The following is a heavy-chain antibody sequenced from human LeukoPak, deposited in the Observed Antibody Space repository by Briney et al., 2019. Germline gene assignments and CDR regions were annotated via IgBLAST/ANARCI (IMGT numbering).Heavy chain of an antibody. D-gene: IGHD3-10*01. Sequence: GASVKVSCKASGYTFTSYGISWVRQAPGQGLEWMGWISAYNGNTNYAQKLQGRVTMTTDTSTSTAYMELRSLRSDDTAVYYCARGGLVGVLWFGESSNNPFDYWGQGTLVTVSS. CDR3: ARGGLVGVLWFGESSNNPFDY. V-gene: IGHV1-18*01. J-gene: IGHJ4*02. CDR2: ISAYNGNT. CDR1: GYTFTSYG.